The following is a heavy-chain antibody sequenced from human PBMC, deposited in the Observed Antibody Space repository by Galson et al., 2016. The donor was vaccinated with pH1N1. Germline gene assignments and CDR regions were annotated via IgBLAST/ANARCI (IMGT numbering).Heavy chain of an antibody. V-gene: IGHV2-5*02. CDR1: GFSVRTSGVG. D-gene: IGHD1-26*01. CDR3: AHNIEWELGAYFDY. CDR2: IYWDDDK. Sequence: PALVKPTQTLTLTCTFSGFSVRTSGVGVAWIRQPPGKALEWLALIYWDDDKRYSPSLKSRLTITKDTSKNQVVLTMTNMDPVDTATYYCAHNIEWELGAYFDYWGQGTLVTVSS. J-gene: IGHJ4*02.